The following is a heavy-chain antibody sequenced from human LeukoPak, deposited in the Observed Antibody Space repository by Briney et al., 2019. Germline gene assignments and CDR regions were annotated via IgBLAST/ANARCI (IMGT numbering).Heavy chain of an antibody. CDR2: ISSSSSYT. D-gene: IGHD2/OR15-2a*01. Sequence: GGALRLSCAASGFTFSDYYMSWIGQAPGKGLEWVSYISSSSSYTNYAVSVKGRFTISRANAKNSLYLQMNSLRAEDTAVYYCARGNFRAPNNWGQGTLVTVSS. CDR3: ARGNFRAPNN. J-gene: IGHJ4*02. CDR1: GFTFSDYY. V-gene: IGHV3-11*06.